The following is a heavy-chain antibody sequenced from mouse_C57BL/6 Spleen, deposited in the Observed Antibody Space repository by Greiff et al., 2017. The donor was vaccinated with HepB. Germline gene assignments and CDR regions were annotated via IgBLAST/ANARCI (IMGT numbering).Heavy chain of an antibody. D-gene: IGHD2-4*01. V-gene: IGHV1-77*01. Sequence: QVHVKQSGAELVKPGASVKISCKASGYTFTDYYINWVKQRPGQGLEWIGKIGPGSGSTYYNEKFKGKATLTADKSSSTAYMQLSSLTSEDSAVYFWSGSGDYGSPFAYWGQGTLVTVSA. J-gene: IGHJ3*01. CDR3: SGSGDYGSPFAY. CDR1: GYTFTDYY. CDR2: IGPGSGST.